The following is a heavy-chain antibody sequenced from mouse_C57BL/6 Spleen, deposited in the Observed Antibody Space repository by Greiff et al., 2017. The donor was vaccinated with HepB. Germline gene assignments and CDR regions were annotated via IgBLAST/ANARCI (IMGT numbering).Heavy chain of an antibody. J-gene: IGHJ2*01. V-gene: IGHV14-3*01. CDR1: GFNIKNTY. D-gene: IGHD2-10*01. CDR2: IDPANGNT. CDR3: ARTSYYGNYVIDY. Sequence: VQLKESVAELVRPGASVKLSCTASGFNIKNTYMHWVKQRPEQGLEWIGRIDPANGNTKYAPKFQGKATITADTSSNTAYLQLSSLTSEDTAIYYCARTSYYGNYVIDYWGQGTTLTVSS.